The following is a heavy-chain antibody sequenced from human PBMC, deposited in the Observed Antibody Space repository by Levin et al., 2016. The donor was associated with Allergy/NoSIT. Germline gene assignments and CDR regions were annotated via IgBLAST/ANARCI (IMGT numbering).Heavy chain of an antibody. V-gene: IGHV3-23*01. Sequence: GESLKISCAASGFTFSSHAMNWVRQAPGKGPEWVSSISGGGAGTYYTDSVKGRFTISRDNSKNTLYLQMNSLRADDTAVYYCAKDFGGNRPLYSDYWGQGTLVTVSS. CDR2: ISGGGAGT. D-gene: IGHD4-23*01. J-gene: IGHJ4*02. CDR3: AKDFGGNRPLYSDY. CDR1: GFTFSSHA.